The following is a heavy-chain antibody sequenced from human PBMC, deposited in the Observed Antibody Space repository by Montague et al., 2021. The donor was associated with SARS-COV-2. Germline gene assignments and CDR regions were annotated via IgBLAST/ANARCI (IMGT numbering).Heavy chain of an antibody. CDR3: AWGDETGSGYMDV. CDR1: NGSFSSFY. Sequence: SETLSLTCAVSNGSFSSFYWNWIRQPPGKGLEWIGEISHGGSTYYNSSLKSRVTISVDTSKNQFSLNLMSVTAADAAVYHCAWGDETGSGYMDVWGKGTLVTVSS. J-gene: IGHJ6*03. CDR2: ISHGGST. V-gene: IGHV4-34*01. D-gene: IGHD1-26*01.